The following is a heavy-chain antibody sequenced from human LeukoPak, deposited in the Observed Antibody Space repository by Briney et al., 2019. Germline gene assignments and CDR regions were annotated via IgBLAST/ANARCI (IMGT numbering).Heavy chain of an antibody. D-gene: IGHD3-3*01. J-gene: IGHJ4*02. CDR3: AKDRPIYDFWSGYYTSDFDY. CDR1: GFRFSDYA. Sequence: GGSLRLSCAASGFRFSDYAMTWVRQAPGKGLEWVSAISGSGGSTYYADSVKGRFTISRDNSKNTLYLQMNSLRAEDTAVYYCAKDRPIYDFWSGYYTSDFDYWGQGTLVTVSS. CDR2: ISGSGGST. V-gene: IGHV3-23*01.